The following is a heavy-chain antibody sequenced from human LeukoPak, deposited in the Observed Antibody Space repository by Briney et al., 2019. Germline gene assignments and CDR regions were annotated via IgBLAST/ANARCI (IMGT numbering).Heavy chain of an antibody. J-gene: IGHJ4*02. V-gene: IGHV1-18*01. D-gene: IGHD3-22*01. CDR2: ISAYNGNT. Sequence: ASVKVSCKASGYPFTSYGISWVRQAPGQGLEWMGWISAYNGNTNYAQKLQGRVTMTTDTSTSTAYMELRSLRSDDTAVYYCASLNYYDSSGYYQPDYWGQGTLVTVSS. CDR1: GYPFTSYG. CDR3: ASLNYYDSSGYYQPDY.